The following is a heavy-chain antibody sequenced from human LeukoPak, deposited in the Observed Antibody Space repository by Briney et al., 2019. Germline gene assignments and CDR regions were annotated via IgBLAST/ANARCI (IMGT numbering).Heavy chain of an antibody. D-gene: IGHD6-19*01. V-gene: IGHV3-23*01. CDR2: ISGTGGST. CDR3: TKGSMKSSGYDS. CDR1: GFTFTSSV. J-gene: IGHJ4*02. Sequence: PGGSLRLSCAASGFTFTSSVVSWVRQAPGKGLEWVSAISGTGGSTFYADSVKGRFTISRDNSKNTLYLQMNSLRADDTAVFYCTKGSMKSSGYDSWGQGTLVTVSS.